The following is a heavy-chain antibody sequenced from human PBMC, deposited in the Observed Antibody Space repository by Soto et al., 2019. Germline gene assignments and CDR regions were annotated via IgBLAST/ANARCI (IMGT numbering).Heavy chain of an antibody. CDR2: ISYDGADK. J-gene: IGHJ5*02. V-gene: IGHV3-30*18. D-gene: IGHD1-1*01. CDR1: GFTFTSYG. CDR3: AKFSALDVPGMGGWFDP. Sequence: PGGSLRLSCSASGFTFTSYGMYWVRQAPGKGLEWVAFISYDGADKVYAESVEGRFIISRDNSKDTVYLQMNSLRTEDTAIYHCAKFSALDVPGMGGWFDPWGPGTLVTVSS.